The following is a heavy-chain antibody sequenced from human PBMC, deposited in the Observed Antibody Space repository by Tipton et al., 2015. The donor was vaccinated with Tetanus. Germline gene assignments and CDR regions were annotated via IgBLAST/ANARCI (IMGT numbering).Heavy chain of an antibody. Sequence: TLSLTCTVSGGSISSYYWSWIRQPPGKGLEWIGYIYYSGSTNYNPSLKSRVTISVDTSKNQFSLKLSSVTAADTAVYYCARDRRLSYYYYGMDVWGQGTTVTVSS. V-gene: IGHV4-59*01. D-gene: IGHD1-1*01. J-gene: IGHJ6*02. CDR3: ARDRRLSYYYYGMDV. CDR1: GGSISSYY. CDR2: IYYSGST.